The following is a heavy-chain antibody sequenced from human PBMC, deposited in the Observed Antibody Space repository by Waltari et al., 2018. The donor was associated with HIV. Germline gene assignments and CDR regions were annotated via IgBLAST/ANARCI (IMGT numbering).Heavy chain of an antibody. CDR2: IYYSGST. CDR3: ASGPRSIAAAGTGWFDP. CDR1: GGSISSSSYY. J-gene: IGHJ5*02. D-gene: IGHD6-13*01. Sequence: QPQLQESGPGLVKPSETLSLTCTVSGGSISSSSYYWGWIRQPPGKGLEWIGSIYYSGSTYYNPTLKRRVTISVDTSKNQFSLKLSSVTAADTAVYYCASGPRSIAAAGTGWFDPWGQGTLVTVSS. V-gene: IGHV4-39*01.